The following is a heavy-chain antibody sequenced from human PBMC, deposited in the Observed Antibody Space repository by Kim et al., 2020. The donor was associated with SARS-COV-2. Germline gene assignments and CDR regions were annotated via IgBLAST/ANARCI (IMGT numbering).Heavy chain of an antibody. CDR3: ARPTEKVVITPNWFDP. J-gene: IGHJ5*02. D-gene: IGHD3-22*01. Sequence: GGSLRLSCAASGFTFNNYAMTWVRQAPGKGLEWVSTISGSGGSTFYADPVKGRFTISRDNYQNTLYLQMNSLRDEDTAVDYCARPTEKVVITPNWFDPWGQGTLFTVSS. V-gene: IGHV3-23*01. CDR2: ISGSGGST. CDR1: GFTFNNYA.